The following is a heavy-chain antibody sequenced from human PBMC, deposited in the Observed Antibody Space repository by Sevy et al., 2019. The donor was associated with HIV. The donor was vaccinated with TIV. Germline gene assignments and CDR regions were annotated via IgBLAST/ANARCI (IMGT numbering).Heavy chain of an antibody. CDR2: ISGSGGST. Sequence: GGSLRLSCAASGFTFSSYAMSWVRQAPGKGLEWVSAISGSGGSTYYANSVKGRLTISRDNSKNTLYLQMNSLRAEDTAVYYCAKDGYTTVTTYYYYYYMDVWGKGTTVTVSS. CDR1: GFTFSSYA. J-gene: IGHJ6*03. D-gene: IGHD4-17*01. V-gene: IGHV3-23*01. CDR3: AKDGYTTVTTYYYYYYMDV.